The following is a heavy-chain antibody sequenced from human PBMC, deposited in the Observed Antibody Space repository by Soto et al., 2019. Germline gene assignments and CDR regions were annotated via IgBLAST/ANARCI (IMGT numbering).Heavy chain of an antibody. Sequence: GGSLRLSCAASGFTVSSNYMSWVRQAPGKGLEWVSVIYSGGSTYYADSVKGRFTISRDNSLDTLFLQMNSLRAEDTAVYFCASSTRYYYAMDVWGQGTTVTVSS. D-gene: IGHD2-2*01. CDR1: GFTVSSNY. CDR2: IYSGGST. J-gene: IGHJ6*02. V-gene: IGHV3-53*01. CDR3: ASSTRYYYAMDV.